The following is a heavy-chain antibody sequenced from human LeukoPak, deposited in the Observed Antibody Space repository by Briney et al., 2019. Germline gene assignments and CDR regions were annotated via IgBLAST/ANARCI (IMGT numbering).Heavy chain of an antibody. J-gene: IGHJ5*02. CDR1: GYTFTSYY. V-gene: IGHV1-46*01. CDR2: INPSDGST. CDR3: AREEYGFDP. Sequence: ASVKVSCKASGYTFTSYYMNWVRQAPGQGLEWMGIINPSDGSTTYAQKFQGRVTMTRDTSIHTAYMELSRLRSDDTAVYYCAREEYGFDPWGQGTLVTVSS. D-gene: IGHD2-2*01.